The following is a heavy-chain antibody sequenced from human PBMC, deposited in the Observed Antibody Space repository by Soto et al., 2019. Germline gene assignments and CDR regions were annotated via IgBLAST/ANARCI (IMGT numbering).Heavy chain of an antibody. J-gene: IGHJ4*02. CDR1: GFTFSSYA. Sequence: EVHLLESGGGLVQPGGSLRLSCAASGFTFSSYAMSWVRQAPGKGLEWVSAIGVSGDTTYYADSVKGRFTISRDNSKNTLYLQMGRLRAEETDVYYCAKVRRFGELRSLYWGQGTLVTVSS. CDR2: IGVSGDTT. D-gene: IGHD3-10*01. V-gene: IGHV3-23*01. CDR3: AKVRRFGELRSLY.